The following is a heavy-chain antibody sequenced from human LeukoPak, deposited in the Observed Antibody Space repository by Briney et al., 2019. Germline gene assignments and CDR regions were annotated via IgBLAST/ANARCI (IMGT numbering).Heavy chain of an antibody. J-gene: IGHJ4*02. Sequence: SETLSLTCAVSGNSISSTNWWTWVRQPPGKGLEWIGYIYYSGSTNYNPSLKSRVTISVDTSKNQFSLKLSSVTAADTAVYYCAREVGIAARPFDYWGQGTLVTVSS. V-gene: IGHV4-4*02. CDR3: AREVGIAARPFDY. CDR2: IYYSGST. CDR1: GNSISSTNW. D-gene: IGHD6-6*01.